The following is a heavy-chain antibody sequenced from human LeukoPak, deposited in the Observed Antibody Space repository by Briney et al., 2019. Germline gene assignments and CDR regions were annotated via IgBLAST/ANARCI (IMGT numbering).Heavy chain of an antibody. J-gene: IGHJ4*02. D-gene: IGHD6-13*01. CDR1: GFTFSSYA. V-gene: IGHV3-30*04. Sequence: PGGSLRLSCAASGFTFSSYAMHWVRQAPGKGLEWVAVISYDGSNKYYADSVKGRFTISRDNSKNTLYLQMNSLRAEDTAVYYCAAAGVAGYTTTWLPFDYGGQGSLVIVSS. CDR2: ISYDGSNK. CDR3: AAAGVAGYTTTWLPFDY.